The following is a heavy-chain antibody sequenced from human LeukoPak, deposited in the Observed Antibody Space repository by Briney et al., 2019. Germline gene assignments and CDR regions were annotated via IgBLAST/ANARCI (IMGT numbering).Heavy chain of an antibody. CDR1: GFTFGDYA. Sequence: PGGSLRLSCTASGFTFGDYAMSWFRQAPGKGLEWVGFIRSKAYGGTTEYAASVKGRFTISRDDSKSIAYLQMNSLKTEDTAVYYCTRGYCSSTSCYSYYYYYMDVWGKGTTVTVSS. D-gene: IGHD2-2*02. J-gene: IGHJ6*03. V-gene: IGHV3-49*03. CDR3: TRGYCSSTSCYSYYYYYMDV. CDR2: IRSKAYGGTT.